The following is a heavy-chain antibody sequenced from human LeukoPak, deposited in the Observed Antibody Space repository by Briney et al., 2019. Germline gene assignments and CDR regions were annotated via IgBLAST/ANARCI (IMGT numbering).Heavy chain of an antibody. Sequence: SETLSPTCTVSGGSISSYYWNWIRQPAGKGLEWIGRIYTSGSTNYNPSLKSRVTMSVDTSKNQFSLKLSSVTAADTAVYYCARDRFFDSDAFDIWGQGTVVTVSS. D-gene: IGHD3-9*01. J-gene: IGHJ3*02. CDR3: ARDRFFDSDAFDI. CDR1: GGSISSYY. V-gene: IGHV4-4*07. CDR2: IYTSGST.